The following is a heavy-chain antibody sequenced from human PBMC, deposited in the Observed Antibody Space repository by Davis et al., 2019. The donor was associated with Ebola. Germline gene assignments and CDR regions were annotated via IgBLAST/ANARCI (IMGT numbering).Heavy chain of an antibody. CDR3: TRGRGYSYDYYYGMDV. Sequence: GGSLRLSCTASGFTFGDYAMSWVRQAPGKGLEWVGFIRSKAYGGTTEYAASVKGRFTISRDDSKSIAYLQMNSLKTEDTAVYYCTRGRGYSYDYYYGMDVWGQGTTVTVSS. CDR2: IRSKAYGGTT. V-gene: IGHV3-49*04. J-gene: IGHJ6*02. D-gene: IGHD5-18*01. CDR1: GFTFGDYA.